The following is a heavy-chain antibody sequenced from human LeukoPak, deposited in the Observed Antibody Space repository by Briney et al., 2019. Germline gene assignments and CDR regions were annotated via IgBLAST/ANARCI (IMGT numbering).Heavy chain of an antibody. Sequence: SETLSLTCTVSGGSISSYYWSWIRQPAGKGLEWIGRIYTSGSTNYNPSLKSRVTISVDTSKNQFSLKLSSVTAADTAVYYCARDITYYYDSSGYYGFDPWGQGTLVTVSS. D-gene: IGHD3-22*01. CDR2: IYTSGST. CDR1: GGSISSYY. CDR3: ARDITYYYDSSGYYGFDP. V-gene: IGHV4-4*07. J-gene: IGHJ5*02.